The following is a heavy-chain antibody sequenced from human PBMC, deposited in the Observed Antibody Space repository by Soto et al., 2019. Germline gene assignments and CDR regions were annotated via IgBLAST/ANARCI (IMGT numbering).Heavy chain of an antibody. CDR3: VKTYYDYVRGLAPQLDY. Sequence: GGSLRLSFSASGFIFSSYAMHWVRQAPGKGLEYVSVVSSNGGSTYYADSVKGRFTTSRDNSKNTLYLQMTSLRVEDLAIYYCVKTYYDYVRGLAPQLDYWGQGTLVTVSS. V-gene: IGHV3-64D*06. CDR1: GFIFSSYA. CDR2: VSSNGGST. D-gene: IGHD3-16*01. J-gene: IGHJ4*02.